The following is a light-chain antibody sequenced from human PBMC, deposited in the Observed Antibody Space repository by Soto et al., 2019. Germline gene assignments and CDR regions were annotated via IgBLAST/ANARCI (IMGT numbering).Light chain of an antibody. V-gene: IGKV3-15*01. CDR2: AAS. CDR3: QQYRNSPVT. J-gene: IGKJ4*01. CDR1: QSLSSN. Sequence: EIVLRQSPATLSVSPGERATLSCRASQSLSSNLAWYQQKVGQPPRLLIYAASTRATGIPARFTGSESGTEVTLTISSLQSEDFAVYYCQQYRNSPVTFGGGTKVEI.